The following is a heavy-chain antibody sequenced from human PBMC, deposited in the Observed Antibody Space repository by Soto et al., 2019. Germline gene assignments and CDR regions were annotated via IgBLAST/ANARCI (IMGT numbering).Heavy chain of an antibody. J-gene: IGHJ4*02. CDR3: ARADTTGIVGATYFDY. V-gene: IGHV3-48*02. CDR1: GFTFSSYS. CDR2: ISSSSSTI. D-gene: IGHD1-26*01. Sequence: GGSLRLSCAASGFTFSSYSMNWVRQAPGKGLEWVSYISSSSSTIYYADSVKGRFTISRDNAKNSLYLQMNSLRDEDTAVYYCARADTTGIVGATYFDYWGQGTLVTVSS.